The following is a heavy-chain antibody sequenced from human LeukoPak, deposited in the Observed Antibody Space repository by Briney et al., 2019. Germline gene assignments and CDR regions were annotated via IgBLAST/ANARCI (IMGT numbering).Heavy chain of an antibody. CDR3: AKGRHYYDSSGYYYGYYMDV. V-gene: IGHV3-30*04. CDR2: ISYDGSNK. J-gene: IGHJ6*03. D-gene: IGHD3-22*01. CDR1: GFTFSSYA. Sequence: GGSLRLSCAASGFTFSSYAMHWVRQAPGKGLEWVAVISYDGSNKYYADSVKGRFTISRDNSKNTLYLQMNSLRAEDTAVYYCAKGRHYYDSSGYYYGYYMDVWGKGTTVTVSS.